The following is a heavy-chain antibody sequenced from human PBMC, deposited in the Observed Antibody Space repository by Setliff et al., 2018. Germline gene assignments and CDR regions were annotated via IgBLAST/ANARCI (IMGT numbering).Heavy chain of an antibody. J-gene: IGHJ6*03. Sequence: SETLSLTCTVSGGSLRGNAIFWGWIRQPPGKGLEWTGSIYYTGDPYYNPSLKSRVTMSVDTSTSTAYMELRSLRTEDTAVYYCAREGVDTRSSTDYRYYMDVWGKGTTVTVSS. CDR1: GGSLRGNAIF. CDR3: AREGVDTRSSTDYRYYMDV. D-gene: IGHD5-18*01. V-gene: IGHV4-39*07. CDR2: IYYTGDP.